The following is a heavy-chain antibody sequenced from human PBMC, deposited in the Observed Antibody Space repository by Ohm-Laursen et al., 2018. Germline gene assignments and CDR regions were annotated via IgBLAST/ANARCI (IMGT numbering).Heavy chain of an antibody. CDR1: GFTFSDYY. V-gene: IGHV3-11*01. CDR3: ARDRCSSTSCYPAYYYGMDV. Sequence: GSLRLSCAASGFTFSDYYMSWIRQAPGKGLEWVSYISSSGSTIYYADSVKGRFTISRDNAKNSLYLQMNSLRAEDTAVYYCARDRCSSTSCYPAYYYGMDVWGQGTTVTVSS. J-gene: IGHJ6*02. D-gene: IGHD2-2*01. CDR2: ISSSGSTI.